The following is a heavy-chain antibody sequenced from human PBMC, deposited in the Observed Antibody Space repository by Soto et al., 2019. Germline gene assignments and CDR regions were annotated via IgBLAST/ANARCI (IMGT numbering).Heavy chain of an antibody. D-gene: IGHD6-25*01. CDR1: GFTFSSYD. CDR3: TRGGIAPGYDLDV. V-gene: IGHV3-13*01. CDR2: IGTADGT. Sequence: EVQLVESAGGFVQPGGSLRLSCAASGFTFSSYDMHWVRQGPGKGLEWVSTIGTADGTYYAGSVKGRFTISREDAKNSLYLQMNSLRVEDTAVSYCTRGGIAPGYDLDVWGLGTTVTVSS. J-gene: IGHJ6*02.